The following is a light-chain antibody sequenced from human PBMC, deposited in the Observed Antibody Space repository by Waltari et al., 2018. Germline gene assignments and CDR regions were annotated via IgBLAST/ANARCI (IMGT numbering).Light chain of an antibody. V-gene: IGLV1-40*01. J-gene: IGLJ2*01. Sequence: QSVLTQPPSVSGAPGQRITISCTGRTPTIGAGYDVPWFQQLPGTAPKLLIYINTNRPSGVPDRFSGSRSGTSASLAITGLRAEDEADYYCQSYDSSLSGRVFGGGTKVTVV. CDR2: INT. CDR1: TPTIGAGYD. CDR3: QSYDSSLSGRV.